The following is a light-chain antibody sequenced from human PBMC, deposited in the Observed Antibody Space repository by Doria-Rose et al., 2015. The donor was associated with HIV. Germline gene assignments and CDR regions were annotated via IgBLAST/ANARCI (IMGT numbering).Light chain of an antibody. CDR3: QQSYSTPLT. Sequence: DIQLTQSPSSLSASVGDRVTIPCRASQSTGSHLNWYQQKPGKAPKLLIYAADSLQNGVPSRFSGSGSGTDFTLTISSLQPEDFATYFCQQSYSTPLTFGGGTKVEIK. CDR2: AAD. V-gene: IGKV1-39*01. J-gene: IGKJ4*01. CDR1: QSTGSH.